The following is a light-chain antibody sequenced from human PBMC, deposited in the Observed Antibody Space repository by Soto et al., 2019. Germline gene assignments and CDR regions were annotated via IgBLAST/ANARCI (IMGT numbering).Light chain of an antibody. CDR3: QVCDSSSDWV. CDR2: YDS. Sequence: SYVLTQPPSVSVAPGKTARITCGGNNIGSYSVHWYQQKPGQAPVLVIYYDSDRPSGIPERFSGSNSGNTATLTISRVGAGDEADYYCQVCDSSSDWVFGGGTKVTVL. V-gene: IGLV3-21*04. CDR1: NIGSYS. J-gene: IGLJ3*02.